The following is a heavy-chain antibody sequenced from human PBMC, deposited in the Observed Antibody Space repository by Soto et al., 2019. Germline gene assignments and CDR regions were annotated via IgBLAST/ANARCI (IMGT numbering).Heavy chain of an antibody. CDR2: IYGGGNGA. J-gene: IGHJ4*02. CDR3: AKDLVPDGRWNFDY. Sequence: EVHLLESGVGLVQPGGSLRLSCAASGFTFSTYTMNWVRQAPGRGLEWVAGIYGGGNGAFYADSMKGRVAISRDNAKNTLYLQMNSLRAEDTAVYYCAKDLVPDGRWNFDYWGQGTLVTVSS. D-gene: IGHD2-2*01. V-gene: IGHV3-23*01. CDR1: GFTFSTYT.